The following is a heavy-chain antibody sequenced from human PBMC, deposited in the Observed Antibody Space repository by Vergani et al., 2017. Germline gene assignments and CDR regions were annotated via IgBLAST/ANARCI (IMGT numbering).Heavy chain of an antibody. V-gene: IGHV3-30*02. D-gene: IGHD3-16*01. CDR3: ARHFRGWGIDY. CDR2: IQFDGSNQ. Sequence: QVQLVESGGGVVQRGGSLRLSCATFVFTLINYDMPGIRQGPGKGLEFVAFIQFDGSNQYNADSVKGRFTLSREFSKNTRYLQMNSLGTDDTATYYCARHFRGWGIDYWGQGTQVIVSS. J-gene: IGHJ4*02. CDR1: VFTLINYD.